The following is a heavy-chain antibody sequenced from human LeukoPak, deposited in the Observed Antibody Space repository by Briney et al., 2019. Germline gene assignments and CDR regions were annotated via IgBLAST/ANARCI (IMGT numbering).Heavy chain of an antibody. CDR1: GFTFSTFG. Sequence: GGSLRLSCAVSGFTFSTFGMNWVRQAPGKGPEWVSSISSSGSSISYADSVKGRFSISRDNAKTSLYLQMDSLRAEDTAVYYCARRQYCSGRNRYTNAMDVWGQGTTVTVSS. J-gene: IGHJ6*02. V-gene: IGHV3-21*01. CDR2: ISSSGSSI. D-gene: IGHD2-15*01. CDR3: ARRQYCSGRNRYTNAMDV.